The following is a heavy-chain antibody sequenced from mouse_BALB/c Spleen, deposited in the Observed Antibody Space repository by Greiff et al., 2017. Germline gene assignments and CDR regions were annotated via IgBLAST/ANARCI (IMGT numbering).Heavy chain of an antibody. D-gene: IGHD1-1*01. Sequence: EVHLVESGPSLVKPSQTLSLTCSVTGDSITSGYWNWIRKFPGNKLEYMGYISYSGSTYYNPSLKSRISITRDTSKNQYYLQLNSVTTEDTATYYCARNYYGTPWYFDVWGAGTTVTVSS. CDR2: ISYSGST. CDR1: GDSITSGY. CDR3: ARNYYGTPWYFDV. J-gene: IGHJ1*01. V-gene: IGHV3-8*02.